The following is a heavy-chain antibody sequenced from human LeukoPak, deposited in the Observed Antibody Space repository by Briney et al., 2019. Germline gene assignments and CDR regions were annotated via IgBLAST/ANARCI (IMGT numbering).Heavy chain of an antibody. V-gene: IGHV4-38-2*02. CDR3: ARTVKYSGSYYPYYYYYYMDV. J-gene: IGHJ6*03. D-gene: IGHD1-26*01. CDR1: GYSISSGYY. Sequence: PSETLSLTCTVSGYSISSGYYWGWIRQPPGKGLEWIGIIGHSGSTYYNPSLKSRVTISVDTSKNQFSLKLSSVTAADTAVYYCARTVKYSGSYYPYYYYYYMDVWGKGTTVTVSS. CDR2: IGHSGST.